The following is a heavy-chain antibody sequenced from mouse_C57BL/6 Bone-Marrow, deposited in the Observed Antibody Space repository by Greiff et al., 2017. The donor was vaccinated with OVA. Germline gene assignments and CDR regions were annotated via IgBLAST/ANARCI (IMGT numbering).Heavy chain of an antibody. V-gene: IGHV5-6*01. CDR3: ASSYYYGSSYDWYFDV. Sequence: EVQLVESGGDLVKPGGSLKLSCAASGFTFSSYGMSWVRQTPDKRLEWVATISSGGSYTYYPDSVKGRFTISRDNAKNTLYLQMSSLKSEDTAMYYCASSYYYGSSYDWYFDVWGTGTTVTVSS. CDR1: GFTFSSYG. D-gene: IGHD1-1*01. CDR2: ISSGGSYT. J-gene: IGHJ1*03.